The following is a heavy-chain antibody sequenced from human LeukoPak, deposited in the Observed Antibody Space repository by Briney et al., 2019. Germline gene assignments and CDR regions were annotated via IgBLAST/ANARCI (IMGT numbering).Heavy chain of an antibody. CDR2: IRSKTEGGTT. J-gene: IGHJ4*02. CDR3: TTALVASFGY. V-gene: IGHV3-15*01. D-gene: IGHD2-2*01. Sequence: PGGSLRLSCAASGFTFNNAWMSWVRQAPGQGLEWVGRIRSKTEGGTTDYAAPVKGRFTISRDDSKNTLYLQMNSLESEDTAVYYCTTALVASFGYWGQGTLVIVSS. CDR1: GFTFNNAW.